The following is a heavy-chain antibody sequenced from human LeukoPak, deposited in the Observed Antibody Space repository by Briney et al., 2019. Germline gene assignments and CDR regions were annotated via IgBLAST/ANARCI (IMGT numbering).Heavy chain of an antibody. CDR2: MSGSGDST. CDR1: GFTFSSYA. Sequence: PGGSLRLSCAASGFTFSSYAMTWVRQAPGRGLEWVSVMSGSGDSTYYADSVKGRFTISRDNSKNTLYLQMNRLRAEDTAVYYCAKLSYYYGSGSYYKTPIDYWGQGTLVTLSS. V-gene: IGHV3-23*01. J-gene: IGHJ4*02. CDR3: AKLSYYYGSGSYYKTPIDY. D-gene: IGHD3-10*01.